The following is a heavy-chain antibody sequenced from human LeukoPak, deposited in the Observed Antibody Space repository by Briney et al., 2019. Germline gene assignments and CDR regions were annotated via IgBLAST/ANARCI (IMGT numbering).Heavy chain of an antibody. D-gene: IGHD1-26*01. CDR3: AGYGIVGATSLPNAFDI. CDR1: GGSISSYY. Sequence: SETLSLTCTVSGGSISSYYWSWIRQPPGKGLEWIGYIYYSGSTNYNPSLKSRVTISVDTSKNQFSLKLSSVTAADTAVYYCAGYGIVGATSLPNAFDIWGQGTMVTVSS. V-gene: IGHV4-59*08. CDR2: IYYSGST. J-gene: IGHJ3*02.